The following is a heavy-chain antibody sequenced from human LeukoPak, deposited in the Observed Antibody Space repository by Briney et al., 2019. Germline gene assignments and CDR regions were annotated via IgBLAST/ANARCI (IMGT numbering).Heavy chain of an antibody. V-gene: IGHV3-66*02. CDR3: ARVRHGPGSDAFDI. J-gene: IGHJ3*02. Sequence: GGSLRLSCAASGFTVSSNYMSWVRQAPGKGLEWVSVIYSGGSTYYADSVKGRFTISRDNSKNTLYLQMNSLRAEDTAVYYCARVRHGPGSDAFDILGQGTMVTVSS. CDR1: GFTVSSNY. D-gene: IGHD2-15*01. CDR2: IYSGGST.